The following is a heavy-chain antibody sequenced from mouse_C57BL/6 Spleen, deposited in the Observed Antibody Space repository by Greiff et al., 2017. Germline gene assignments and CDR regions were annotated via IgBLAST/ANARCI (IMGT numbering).Heavy chain of an antibody. J-gene: IGHJ4*01. V-gene: IGHV1-54*01. Sequence: QVQLQQSGAELVRPGTSVKVSCKASGYAFTNYLIEWVKQRPGQGLEWIGVINPGSGGTNYNEKFKGKATLTAEKSSSTAYMQLSNLTSVDSAVYFCAKRTNAMDYWGQGTSVTVSS. CDR2: INPGSGGT. CDR3: AKRTNAMDY. CDR1: GYAFTNYL.